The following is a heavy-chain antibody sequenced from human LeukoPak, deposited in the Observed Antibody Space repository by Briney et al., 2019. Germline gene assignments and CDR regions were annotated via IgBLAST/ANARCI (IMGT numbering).Heavy chain of an antibody. D-gene: IGHD6-19*01. CDR2: IRYDGSNK. Sequence: GGPLRLSCAASGFTFSSYGMHWVRQAPGKGLEWVAFIRYDGSNKYYADSVKGRFTISRDNSKNTLYLQMNSLRAEDTAVYYCAKLTAVAAPFDYWGQGTLVTVSS. V-gene: IGHV3-30*02. CDR3: AKLTAVAAPFDY. J-gene: IGHJ4*02. CDR1: GFTFSSYG.